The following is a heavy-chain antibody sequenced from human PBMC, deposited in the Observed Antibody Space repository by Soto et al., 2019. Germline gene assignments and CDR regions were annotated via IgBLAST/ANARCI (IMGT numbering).Heavy chain of an antibody. CDR1: GYTFTSYD. CDR3: ARDRFASSWSYFDY. Sequence: GASVKVSCKASGYTFTSYDINWVRQATGQGLEWMGWMNPNSGNTGYAQKFQGRVTMTRNTSISTAYMELNSLRAEDTAVYYCARDRFASSWSYFDYWGQGTPVTVSS. V-gene: IGHV1-8*01. CDR2: MNPNSGNT. J-gene: IGHJ4*02. D-gene: IGHD6-13*01.